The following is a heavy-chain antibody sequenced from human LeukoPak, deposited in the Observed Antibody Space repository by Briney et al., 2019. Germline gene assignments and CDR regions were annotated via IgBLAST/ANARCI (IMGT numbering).Heavy chain of an antibody. CDR2: ITSSGRTR. CDR1: GLTLSGYE. D-gene: IGHD2-15*01. J-gene: IGHJ4*02. V-gene: IGHV3-48*03. CDR3: ARESPHWSGVSCFFDY. Sequence: SGGSLTLSCAASGLTLSGYEMNWVRQAPGKGLEWVSYITSSGRTRYYADSVKGRFTLSRDNAKNSLYLQMNSLRAEDTAIYYCARESPHWSGVSCFFDYWGQGTLVTVSS.